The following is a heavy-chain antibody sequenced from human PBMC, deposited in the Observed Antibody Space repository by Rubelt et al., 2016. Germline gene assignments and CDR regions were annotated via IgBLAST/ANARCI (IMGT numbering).Heavy chain of an antibody. CDR3: ARGRWDNWFDP. V-gene: IGHV4-34*01. D-gene: IGHD4-23*01. Sequence: QVQLQQWGAGLLKPSETLSLTCGVYGGSFSGYYWSWIRQPPGKGLEWIGEISHSGGTNYNPSLKSRVTISVDTSKNQFSLKLTSVTAADTAVYYCARGRWDNWFDPWGQGTLVTVSS. CDR2: ISHSGGT. J-gene: IGHJ5*02. CDR1: GGSFSGYY.